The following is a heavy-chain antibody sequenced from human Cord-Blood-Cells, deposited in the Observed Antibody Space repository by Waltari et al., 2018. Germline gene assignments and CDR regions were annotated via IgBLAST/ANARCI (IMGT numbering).Heavy chain of an antibody. V-gene: IGHV4-39*01. J-gene: IGHJ4*02. D-gene: IGHD2-2*01. CDR1: GGSISSSSYY. CDR2: IYYSGST. Sequence: QLQLQESGPGLVKPSETLSLTCTVSGGSISSSSYYWGWIRQPPGKGLEWIGSIYYSGSTYYNPSLKSRVTISVYTSKNQFSLKLSSVTAADTAVYYCARRCSSTSCYFRVDYWGQGTLVTVSS. CDR3: ARRCSSTSCYFRVDY.